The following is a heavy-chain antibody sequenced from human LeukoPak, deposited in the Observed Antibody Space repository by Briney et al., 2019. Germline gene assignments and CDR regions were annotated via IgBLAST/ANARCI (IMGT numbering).Heavy chain of an antibody. J-gene: IGHJ4*02. D-gene: IGHD1-26*01. V-gene: IGHV4-38-2*02. CDR3: ARGGGSYLLGPLDY. Sequence: SETLSLTCTVSGYSISSGYYWGWIRQPPGKGLEWIGGIYHSGSTYYNPSLKSRVTISVDTSKNQFSLKLNSVTAADTAVYYCARGGGSYLLGPLDYWGQGTLVTVSS. CDR1: GYSISSGYY. CDR2: IYHSGST.